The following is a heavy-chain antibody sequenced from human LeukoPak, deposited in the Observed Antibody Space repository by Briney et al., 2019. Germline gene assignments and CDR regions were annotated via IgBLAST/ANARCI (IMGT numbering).Heavy chain of an antibody. J-gene: IGHJ5*02. CDR3: ARAQRGCSANSCYLDP. CDR1: GASVSSGNW. D-gene: IGHD2-15*01. CDR2: ILYTGDT. Sequence: PSETLSLTCAVSGASVSSGNWWNWARQPPGKGLEWIAEILYTGDTNYNPSLRSRVTLSIDNSNNEASLKLASVTAADSAVYYCARAQRGCSANSCYLDPWGPGILVTVSS. V-gene: IGHV4-4*02.